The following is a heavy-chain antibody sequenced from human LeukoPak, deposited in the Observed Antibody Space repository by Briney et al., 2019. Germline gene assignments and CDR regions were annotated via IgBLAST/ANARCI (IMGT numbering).Heavy chain of an antibody. Sequence: SETLSLTCTVSGDSISRYYWSWIRQPPGKGLEWIGYIYYSGSTNYNPSLKSRVTISVDTSKNQFSLKLSSVTAADTAMYYCARMSLSYCSSTSCSILIDYWGQGTLVTVSS. D-gene: IGHD2-2*01. CDR3: ARMSLSYCSSTSCSILIDY. CDR1: GDSISRYY. V-gene: IGHV4-59*01. J-gene: IGHJ4*02. CDR2: IYYSGST.